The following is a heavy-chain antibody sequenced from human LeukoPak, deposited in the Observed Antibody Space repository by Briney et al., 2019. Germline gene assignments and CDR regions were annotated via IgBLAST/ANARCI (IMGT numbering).Heavy chain of an antibody. V-gene: IGHV4-34*01. D-gene: IGHD3-10*01. CDR1: GGSINNYY. J-gene: IGHJ4*02. CDR2: INHSGST. Sequence: KPSETLSLTCTFSGGSINNYYWSWSRQPPGKGLGWIGEINHSGSTNYNPSLKSRFTISVDTSKNQFSLKLSSVTAADTAVYYCARGPYGSGSYNRDYWGQGTLVTVSS. CDR3: ARGPYGSGSYNRDY.